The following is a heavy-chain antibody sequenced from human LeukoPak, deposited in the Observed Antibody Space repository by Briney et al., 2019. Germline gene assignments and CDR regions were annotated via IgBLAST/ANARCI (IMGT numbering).Heavy chain of an antibody. D-gene: IGHD1-1*01. Sequence: PSETLSLTCTVSGGSISSYYWSWVRQAPGKGLEWVSVISGSGGSTYHADSVKGRFTISRDNAKSSLYLQMNSLRAEDTAVYYCARDPWYNWNDVDYWGQGTLVTVSS. CDR3: ARDPWYNWNDVDY. V-gene: IGHV3-23*01. J-gene: IGHJ4*02. CDR2: ISGSGGST. CDR1: GGSISSYY.